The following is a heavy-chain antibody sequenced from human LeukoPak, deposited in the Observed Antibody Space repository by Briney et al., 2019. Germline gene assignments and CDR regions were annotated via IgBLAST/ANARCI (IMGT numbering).Heavy chain of an antibody. J-gene: IGHJ4*02. CDR2: IYHSGST. D-gene: IGHD3-3*01. V-gene: IGHV4-38-2*02. Sequence: KPSETLSLTCTVSGYSISSGYYWGWIRPPPGKGLEWIGIIYHSGSTYYNPSLKSRVTISVDTSKNQFSLKLSSVTAADTAVYYCARAGTIFGVVTYYFDYWGQGTLVTVSS. CDR3: ARAGTIFGVVTYYFDY. CDR1: GYSISSGYY.